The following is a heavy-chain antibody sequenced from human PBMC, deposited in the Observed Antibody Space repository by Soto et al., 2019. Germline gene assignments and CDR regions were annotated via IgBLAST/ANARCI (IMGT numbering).Heavy chain of an antibody. D-gene: IGHD3-9*01. CDR3: ARDTNYDILTGPYGIDV. J-gene: IGHJ6*02. Sequence: EVQLVESGGGLVKPGGSLRLSCAASGFTFSSYSMNWVRQAPGKGLEWVSSISSSSSYIYYADSVKGRFTISRDNAKNSLYLQMNSLRAEDTAVYYCARDTNYDILTGPYGIDVWGQGTTVTVSS. CDR1: GFTFSSYS. V-gene: IGHV3-21*01. CDR2: ISSSSSYI.